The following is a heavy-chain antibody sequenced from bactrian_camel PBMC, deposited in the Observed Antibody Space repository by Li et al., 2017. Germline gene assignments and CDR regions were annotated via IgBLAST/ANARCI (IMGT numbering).Heavy chain of an antibody. J-gene: IGHJ4*01. Sequence: HVQLVESGGGSVQAGGSLTLSCEASVNIDTWSMGRFRQGSGEDRQAVAVIEEDGSTTYAESVKGRFAISKDSAKNTLYLQMNRLKPEDSDIYYCAADEIGVVAGIYPNVYNSWGQGTQVTVS. CDR3: AADEIGVVAGIYPNVYNS. CDR1: VNIDTWS. CDR2: IEEDGST. D-gene: IGHD7*01. V-gene: IGHV3S53*01.